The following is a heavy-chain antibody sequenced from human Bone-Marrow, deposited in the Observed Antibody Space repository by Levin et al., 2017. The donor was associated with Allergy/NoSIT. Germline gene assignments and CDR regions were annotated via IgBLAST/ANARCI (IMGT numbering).Heavy chain of an antibody. CDR2: IKQDGSEK. CDR1: GFPFSSSW. CDR3: ARGADSFDI. Sequence: LSLTCAASGFPFSSSWMSWVRQAPGKGLQWVANIKQDGSEKYYVDSVKGRFTISRDDAKNSLYLQMNSLRAEDTAVYYCARGADSFDIWGQGTMVTVSS. J-gene: IGHJ3*02. V-gene: IGHV3-7*04.